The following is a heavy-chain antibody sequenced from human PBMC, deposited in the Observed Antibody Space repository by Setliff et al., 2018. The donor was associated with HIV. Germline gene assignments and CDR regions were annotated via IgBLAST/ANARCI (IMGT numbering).Heavy chain of an antibody. CDR1: GFTFSSYD. J-gene: IGHJ6*02. V-gene: IGHV3-13*01. Sequence: GGSLRLSCEASGFTFSSYDFHWVRQAAGKGLEWVSAIGTGGDTYYVDSVKGRFTISRENARNSSYLQMNNVRAGDTAVYYCTRELNGHTSSHYYFGLDVWGQGTTVTVSS. D-gene: IGHD6-6*01. CDR3: TRELNGHTSSHYYFGLDV. CDR2: IGTGGDT.